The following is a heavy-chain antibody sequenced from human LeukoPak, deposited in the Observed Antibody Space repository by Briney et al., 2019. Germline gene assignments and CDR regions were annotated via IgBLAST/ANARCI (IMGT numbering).Heavy chain of an antibody. Sequence: GASVKVSCKASGYMFTGYYMHWVRQAPGQGLEWMGWISAYNGNTNYAQKLQGRVTMTTDTSTSTAYMELRSLRSDDTAVYYCARGVTTFSGLDYWGQGTLVTVSS. CDR1: GYMFTGYY. CDR2: ISAYNGNT. D-gene: IGHD4-17*01. J-gene: IGHJ4*02. V-gene: IGHV1-18*04. CDR3: ARGVTTFSGLDY.